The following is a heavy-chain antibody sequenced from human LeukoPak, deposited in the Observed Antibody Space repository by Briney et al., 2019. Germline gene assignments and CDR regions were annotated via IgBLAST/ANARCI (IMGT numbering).Heavy chain of an antibody. J-gene: IGHJ6*02. V-gene: IGHV1-2*02. CDR1: GYTFTGYY. D-gene: IGHD3-10*01. CDR3: ARGAGDPTVVRGVIITCYGMDV. CDR2: INPNSGGT. Sequence: AASVKVSCKASGYTFTGYYMHWVRQAPGQGLEWMGWINPNSGGTNYAQKFQGRVTMTRDTSISTAYMELSRLRSDDTAVYYCARGAGDPTVVRGVIITCYGMDVWGQGTTVTVSS.